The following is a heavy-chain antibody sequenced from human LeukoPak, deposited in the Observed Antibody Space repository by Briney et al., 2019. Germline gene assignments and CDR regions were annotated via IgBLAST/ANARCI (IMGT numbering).Heavy chain of an antibody. J-gene: IGHJ4*02. D-gene: IGHD3-22*01. CDR2: IRSSSSTI. CDR3: ARVTYYDSSGPQMDY. V-gene: IGHV3-48*04. Sequence: GGSLRLSCAASGFTFSSYSMNWVRQAPGKGLEWVSYIRSSSSTIYYADSVKGRFTISRDNAKNSLYLQMNSLRAEDTAVYYCARVTYYDSSGPQMDYWGQGTLVTVSS. CDR1: GFTFSSYS.